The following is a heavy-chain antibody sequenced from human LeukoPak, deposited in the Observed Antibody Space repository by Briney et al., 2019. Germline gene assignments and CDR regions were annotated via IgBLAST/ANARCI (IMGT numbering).Heavy chain of an antibody. V-gene: IGHV1-2*02. D-gene: IGHD5-12*01. Sequence: ASVKVSCKASGYTFTGYYMHWVRQAPGQGLEWMGWINPNSGGTNYAQKFQGRVTMTRDTSISTAYMELSRLRSDDTAVYYCARGAEGGYSATIQAVEMPQKKAFDIWGQGTMVTVSS. CDR3: ARGAEGGYSATIQAVEMPQKKAFDI. CDR2: INPNSGGT. J-gene: IGHJ3*02. CDR1: GYTFTGYY.